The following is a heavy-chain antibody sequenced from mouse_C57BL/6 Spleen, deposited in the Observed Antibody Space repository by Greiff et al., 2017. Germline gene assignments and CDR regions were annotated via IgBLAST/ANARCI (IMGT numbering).Heavy chain of an antibody. V-gene: IGHV1-59*01. CDR3: ARFWDDY. Sequence: QVQLQQPGAELVRPGTSVKLSCTASGYTFTSYWMHWVKQRPGQGLEWIGVIDPSDSYTNYNQKFKGKATLTVDTSSRTAYMQLSSLTSEDSAVYFCARFWDDYWGQGTTLTVSS. CDR1: GYTFTSYW. CDR2: IDPSDSYT. D-gene: IGHD4-1*01. J-gene: IGHJ2*01.